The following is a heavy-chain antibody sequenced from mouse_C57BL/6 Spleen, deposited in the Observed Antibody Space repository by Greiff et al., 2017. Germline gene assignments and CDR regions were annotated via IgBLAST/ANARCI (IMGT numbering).Heavy chain of an antibody. J-gene: IGHJ3*01. Sequence: VQLQQSGAELVKPGASVKMSCKASGYTFTSYWITWVKQRPGQGLEWIGDIYPGSGSTNYNEKFKSKATLTVDTSSSTAYMQLSSLTSEDSAVYYCARGTYEYEWAWFAYWGQGTLVTVSA. CDR2: IYPGSGST. CDR3: ARGTYEYEWAWFAY. CDR1: GYTFTSYW. D-gene: IGHD2-4*01. V-gene: IGHV1-55*01.